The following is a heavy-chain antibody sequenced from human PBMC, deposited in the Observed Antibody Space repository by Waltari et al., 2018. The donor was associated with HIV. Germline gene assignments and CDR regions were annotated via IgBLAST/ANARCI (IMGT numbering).Heavy chain of an antibody. D-gene: IGHD4-4*01. CDR2: LNPSDGAK. J-gene: IGHJ6*02. CDR3: ARDRLQYSYYGMDV. CDR1: GFMFTSSY. Sequence: QVQLVQSGALMEKPGASMKVSCRPSGFMFTSSYIHWVRQAPGQGLEWMGILNPSDGAKNYAQKFQGRVTLTRDTSTSTVYMELGSLTSEDTAVYYCARDRLQYSYYGMDVWGQGTTVIVSS. V-gene: IGHV1-46*01.